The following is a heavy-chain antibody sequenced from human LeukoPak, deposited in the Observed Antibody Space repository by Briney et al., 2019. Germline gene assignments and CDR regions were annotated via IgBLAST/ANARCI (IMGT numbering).Heavy chain of an antibody. Sequence: ASVKVSCKASGYTFTGYYMHWVRQAPGQGLEWMGRINPNSGGTNYAQKFQGRVTMTRDTSISTAYMELSRLRYDDTAVYYCARERGRPTYSSSWSYWGQGTLVTVSS. CDR2: INPNSGGT. J-gene: IGHJ4*02. CDR1: GYTFTGYY. CDR3: ARERGRPTYSSSWSY. D-gene: IGHD6-13*01. V-gene: IGHV1-2*06.